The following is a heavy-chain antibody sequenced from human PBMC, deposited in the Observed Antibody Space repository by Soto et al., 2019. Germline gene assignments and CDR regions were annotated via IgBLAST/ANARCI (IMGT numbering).Heavy chain of an antibody. CDR2: ISATGGGT. V-gene: IGHV3-23*01. Sequence: GGSLRLSCAASGFKFSNYAMSWVRQAPGKGLEWVSLISATGGGTYCADSVKGRFTISRDNSHNTLYLQVHSLTAEDTAVYYCAKDRRAGGNSAFYFDFWGQGAQVTVSS. J-gene: IGHJ4*02. CDR3: AKDRRAGGNSAFYFDF. D-gene: IGHD3-16*01. CDR1: GFKFSNYA.